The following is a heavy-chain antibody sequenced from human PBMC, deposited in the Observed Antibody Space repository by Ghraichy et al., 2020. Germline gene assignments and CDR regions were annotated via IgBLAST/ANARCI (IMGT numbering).Heavy chain of an antibody. D-gene: IGHD4-23*01. J-gene: IGHJ4*02. CDR2: IIPIFGTA. CDR1: GGTFSSYA. Sequence: SVKVSCKASGGTFSSYAISWVRQAPGQGLEWMGGIIPIFGTANYAQKFQGRVTITADKSTSTAYMELSSLRSEDTAVYYCARVGLSTTVVTNEFDYWGQGTLVTVSS. CDR3: ARVGLSTTVVTNEFDY. V-gene: IGHV1-69*06.